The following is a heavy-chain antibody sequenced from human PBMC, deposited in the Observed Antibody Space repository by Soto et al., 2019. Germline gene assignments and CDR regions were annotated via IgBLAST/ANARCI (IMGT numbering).Heavy chain of an antibody. CDR1: GGTFSSYA. Sequence: ASVKVSCKASGGTFSSYAISWVRQAPGQGLEWMGGIIPIFGTANYAQKFQGRVTITADESTSTAYMELSSLRSEDTAVYYCARDPVVAATRTFYYYGMDVWGQGTTVTVSS. D-gene: IGHD2-15*01. J-gene: IGHJ6*02. CDR3: ARDPVVAATRTFYYYGMDV. CDR2: IIPIFGTA. V-gene: IGHV1-69*13.